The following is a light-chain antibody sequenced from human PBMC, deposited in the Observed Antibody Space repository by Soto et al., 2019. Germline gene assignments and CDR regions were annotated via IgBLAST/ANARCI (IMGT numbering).Light chain of an antibody. CDR1: QSISSY. CDR3: QQSYSTPLT. CDR2: AAS. J-gene: IGKJ4*01. Sequence: DIQMTQSPSSLSASVGDRVTTTCRASQSISSYLNWYQQKPGIAPKLLIYAASSLQSGVPSRFSGSGSGTDFTLTISSLQPEDFATYYCQQSYSTPLTFGGGTKVEIK. V-gene: IGKV1-39*01.